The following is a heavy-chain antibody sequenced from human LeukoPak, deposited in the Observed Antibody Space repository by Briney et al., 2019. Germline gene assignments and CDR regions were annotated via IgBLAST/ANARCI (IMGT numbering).Heavy chain of an antibody. V-gene: IGHV3-23*01. D-gene: IGHD3-22*01. CDR3: AKDPKYYYDSSGYGPFDY. CDR2: ISGSGGST. J-gene: IGHJ4*02. CDR1: GFTFDDYG. Sequence: GGSLRLSCAASGFTFDDYGMSWVRQAPGKGLEWVSAISGSGGSTYYADSVKGRFTISRDNSKNTLYLQMNSLRAEDTAVYYCAKDPKYYYDSSGYGPFDYWGQGTLVTVSS.